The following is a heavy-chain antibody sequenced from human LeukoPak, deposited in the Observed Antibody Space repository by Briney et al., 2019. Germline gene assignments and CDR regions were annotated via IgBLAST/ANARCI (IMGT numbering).Heavy chain of an antibody. Sequence: ASVKVSCKASGYTFTRYAMNWVRRAPGHGLEWMGWINTNTAYPTYAQGFTGRFVFSLDTSVSTAYLQISSLEAEDTAVYYCARDDGDYSYYYYMEVWGKGTTVTVSS. J-gene: IGHJ6*03. D-gene: IGHD4-17*01. V-gene: IGHV7-4-1*02. CDR1: GYTFTRYA. CDR2: INTNTAYP. CDR3: ARDDGDYSYYYYMEV.